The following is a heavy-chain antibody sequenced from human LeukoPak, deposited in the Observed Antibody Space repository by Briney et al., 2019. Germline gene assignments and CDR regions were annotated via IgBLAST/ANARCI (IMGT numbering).Heavy chain of an antibody. J-gene: IGHJ5*02. CDR1: GGSISSYY. CDR2: IYYSGST. V-gene: IGHV4-59*01. Sequence: SETLSLTCTVSGGSISSYYWSWIRQPPGKGLEWIGYIYYSGSTNYNPSLKSRVTISVDTSKNQFSLKLSSVTAADTAVYYCALTPSYYDFWSGGLGRFDPWGQGTLVTVSS. D-gene: IGHD3-3*01. CDR3: ALTPSYYDFWSGGLGRFDP.